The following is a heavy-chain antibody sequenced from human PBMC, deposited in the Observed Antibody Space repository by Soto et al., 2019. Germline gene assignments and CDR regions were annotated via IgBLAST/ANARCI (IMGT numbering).Heavy chain of an antibody. CDR3: ARSTGITATYYYYMDV. D-gene: IGHD6-13*01. CDR2: IYAGDSDT. J-gene: IGHJ6*03. CDR1: GYSFTRYW. Sequence: PGESLKISCKGSGYSFTRYWIGWVRQMPGKGLEWMGIIYAGDSDTRYSPSFQGQVTISADKSISTAYLQWSSLKASDTAMYYCARSTGITATYYYYMDVWGKGTTVTVSS. V-gene: IGHV5-51*01.